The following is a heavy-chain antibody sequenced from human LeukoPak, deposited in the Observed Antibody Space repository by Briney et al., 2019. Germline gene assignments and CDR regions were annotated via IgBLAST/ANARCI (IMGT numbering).Heavy chain of an antibody. J-gene: IGHJ3*02. Sequence: SETLSLTCTVTGGPITNGDYYWSWIRQHPGKGLEWIGYIYYSGCTYHNPSLKSRIFMSVDMSQNQFSLKLSSVTAADTAMYYCARIRGYRGYAAVDAFDIWGQGTKVTVSP. CDR2: IYYSGCT. CDR1: GGPITNGDYY. CDR3: ARIRGYRGYAAVDAFDI. D-gene: IGHD5-12*01. V-gene: IGHV4-31*03.